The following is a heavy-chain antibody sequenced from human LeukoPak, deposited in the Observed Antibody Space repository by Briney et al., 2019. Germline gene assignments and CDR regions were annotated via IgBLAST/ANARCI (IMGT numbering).Heavy chain of an antibody. Sequence: PGGSLRLSCAASGFTFSSYSMNWVRQAPGKGLEWVSSISSSSSYIYYADSVKGRFTISRDNAKNSLYLQMNSLRAEDTAVYYCARGGGYCSGGSCYLDYWGQGTLVTVSS. CDR1: GFTFSSYS. CDR3: ARGGGYCSGGSCYLDY. J-gene: IGHJ4*02. CDR2: ISSSSSYI. V-gene: IGHV3-21*01. D-gene: IGHD2-15*01.